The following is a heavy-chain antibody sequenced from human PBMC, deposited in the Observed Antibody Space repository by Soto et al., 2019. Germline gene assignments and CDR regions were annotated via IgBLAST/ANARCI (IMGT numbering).Heavy chain of an antibody. Sequence: SVKVSCKGSGGKFSRYDISWVRQATGQGVEWMGPIIPIFGTANYAQKFQPTVTITADKSTSTAYMELSILRSEDTAVYYCSSDRVYYDSSGYFGAFDIWGQGTMVTVSS. J-gene: IGHJ3*02. V-gene: IGHV1-69*06. D-gene: IGHD3-22*01. CDR2: IIPIFGTA. CDR1: GGKFSRYD. CDR3: SSDRVYYDSSGYFGAFDI.